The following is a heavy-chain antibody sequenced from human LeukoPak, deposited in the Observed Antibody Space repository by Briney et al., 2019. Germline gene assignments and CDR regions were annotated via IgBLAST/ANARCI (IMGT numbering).Heavy chain of an antibody. CDR1: GFSLSTNH. Sequence: PGGSLRLSCAVSGFSLSTNHMSWVRQATGKRLEWVSVIYNDGNTYYTDSVKGRFTISRDNSKNTVFLQMNSLRAEDTAVYYCARDREVVTAKAQMDVWGKGTTVTVSS. D-gene: IGHD2-21*02. CDR2: IYNDGNT. CDR3: ARDREVVTAKAQMDV. V-gene: IGHV3-53*01. J-gene: IGHJ6*04.